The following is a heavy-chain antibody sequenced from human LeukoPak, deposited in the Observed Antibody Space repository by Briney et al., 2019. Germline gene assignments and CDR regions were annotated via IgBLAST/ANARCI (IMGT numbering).Heavy chain of an antibody. CDR1: GDSISSSSSSSY. V-gene: IGHV4-39*02. CDR2: IYSDGST. CDR3: ARDHNYSGSGATGMDV. Sequence: PSETLSLTCTVSGDSISSSSSSSYWVWIRQPPGKGLEWIGSIYSDGSTFYNPSLKSRVTISVDTSTNQFSLKLNSVTATDTAVYFCARDHNYSGSGATGMDVWGQGTTVTVSS. D-gene: IGHD3-10*01. J-gene: IGHJ6*02.